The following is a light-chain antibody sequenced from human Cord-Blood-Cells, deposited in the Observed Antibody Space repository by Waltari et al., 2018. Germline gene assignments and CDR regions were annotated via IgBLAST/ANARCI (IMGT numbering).Light chain of an antibody. J-gene: IGLJ2*01. Sequence: SSELTQDPAVSVALGQTVRITCQGDSLRSYYASWYQQKPGQAPVLVIYGKNNRPSRSPDLFAGTSSGNTASLTITGAQAEDEADYGCNPRDSRGNPGVFGGGTKLTVL. CDR2: GKN. CDR3: NPRDSRGNPGV. CDR1: SLRSYY. V-gene: IGLV3-19*01.